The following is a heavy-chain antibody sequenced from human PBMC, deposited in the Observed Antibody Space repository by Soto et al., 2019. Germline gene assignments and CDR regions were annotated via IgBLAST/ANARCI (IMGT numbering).Heavy chain of an antibody. CDR3: ARDRIYYCSGRNNNLFAP. V-gene: IGHV4-59*01. D-gene: IGHD3-10*01. CDR1: GGSISSYY. J-gene: IGHJ5*02. CDR2: IYYSGST. Sequence: SETLSLTCTVSGGSISSYYWSWIRQPPGKGLEWIGYIYYSGSTNYNPSLKSRVTISVDTSKNQFSLKLSSVTAADTAVYYCARDRIYYCSGRNNNLFAPWGQGTLVTVSS.